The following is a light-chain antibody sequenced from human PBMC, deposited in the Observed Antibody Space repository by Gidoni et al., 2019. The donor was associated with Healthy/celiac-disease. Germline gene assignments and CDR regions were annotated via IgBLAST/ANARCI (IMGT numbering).Light chain of an antibody. Sequence: EIVLTQSPATLSLSPGERATLPCRASQRVSSYLARYQQKPGQAPRLPIYDASNRATSIPARFSGSGSGTDITLTISNLEPEDFAVYYCQQRGNWHPWTFGQGTKVEIK. CDR2: DAS. CDR3: QQRGNWHPWT. V-gene: IGKV3-11*01. J-gene: IGKJ1*01. CDR1: QRVSSY.